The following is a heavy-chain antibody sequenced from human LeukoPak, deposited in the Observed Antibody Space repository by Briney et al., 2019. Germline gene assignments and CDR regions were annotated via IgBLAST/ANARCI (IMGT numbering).Heavy chain of an antibody. Sequence: GASVTVSCKASGYTFTSYGISWVRQAPGQGLEWVGWISANNGDTDYAQKFQARVTMTTDTSTSTAYMELRSLRSDDTAVYYCARVRRGSDYYGMDVWGQGTTVTVSS. CDR1: GYTFTSYG. V-gene: IGHV1-18*01. CDR3: ARVRRGSDYYGMDV. J-gene: IGHJ6*02. D-gene: IGHD1-26*01. CDR2: ISANNGDT.